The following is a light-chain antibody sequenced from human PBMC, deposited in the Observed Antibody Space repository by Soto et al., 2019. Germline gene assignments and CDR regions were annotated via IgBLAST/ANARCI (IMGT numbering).Light chain of an antibody. J-gene: IGKJ2*03. CDR3: QKYGSSPLYG. V-gene: IGKV3-20*01. Sequence: EIVLTQSPGTLSLSPGERATLSCRASQSVSNNYLAWYQQKPGQSPRLLIYDASSRATGIPDRFSGSGSGTDFTLTISRLEPEDFGVYYCQKYGSSPLYGFGQGTKLEIK. CDR2: DAS. CDR1: QSVSNNY.